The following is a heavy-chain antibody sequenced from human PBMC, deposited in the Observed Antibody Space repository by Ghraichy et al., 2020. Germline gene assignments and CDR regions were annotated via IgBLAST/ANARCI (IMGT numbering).Heavy chain of an antibody. CDR3: ARGGQYGDIVVVPAARGLDV. CDR1: GGSFSGYY. J-gene: IGHJ6*04. V-gene: IGHV4-34*01. D-gene: IGHD2-2*01. Sequence: SETLSLTCAVYGGSFSGYYWSWIRQPPGKGLEWIGEINHSGNTNYNPSLKSRVTISVDTSKNQFSLKLSSVTAADTAVYYCARGGQYGDIVVVPAARGLDVWGKGTTVTVSS. CDR2: INHSGNT.